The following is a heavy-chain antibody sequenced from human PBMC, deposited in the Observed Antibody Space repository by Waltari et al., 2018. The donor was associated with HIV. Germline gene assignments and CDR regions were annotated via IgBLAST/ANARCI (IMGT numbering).Heavy chain of an antibody. J-gene: IGHJ4*02. D-gene: IGHD3-22*01. CDR1: GYTFTSYD. CDR2: MNPNSGNT. Sequence: QVQLVQSGAEVKKPGASVKVSCKASGYTFTSYDINWVRQATGQGLEWMGWMNPNSGNTGYAQKFQGRVTMTRNTSISTAYMELSSLRSEDTAVYYCARSRPNYYDTGYYFDYWGQGTLVTVSS. V-gene: IGHV1-8*01. CDR3: ARSRPNYYDTGYYFDY.